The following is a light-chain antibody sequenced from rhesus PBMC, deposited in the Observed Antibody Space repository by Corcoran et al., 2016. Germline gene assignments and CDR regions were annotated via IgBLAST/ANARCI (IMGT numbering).Light chain of an antibody. CDR2: AAS. V-gene: IGKV1S12*01. J-gene: IGKJ2*01. Sequence: DIQMTQSPSALSASVGDRVTISCRASQNIFSNLAWYQQKPGKAPQLLIYAASSLQTGIPSRFRGSGSGTDFTLTISSLQPEDSASYYCQHYYDNPYSFGQGTKVEIK. CDR1: QNIFSN. CDR3: QHYYDNPYS.